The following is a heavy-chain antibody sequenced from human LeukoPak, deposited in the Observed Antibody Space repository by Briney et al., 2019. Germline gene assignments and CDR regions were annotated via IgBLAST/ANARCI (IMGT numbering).Heavy chain of an antibody. CDR2: IYYSGST. J-gene: IGHJ4*02. CDR3: ARDMYPNDY. Sequence: ASETLSLTCTVSGVSISSYYWSWIRQPPGKGLEWIGYIYYSGSTNYNPSLKSRVTISVDTSKNQFSLKLSSVTAADTAVYYCARDMYPNDYWGQGTLVTVSS. CDR1: GVSISSYY. D-gene: IGHD2-2*01. V-gene: IGHV4-59*01.